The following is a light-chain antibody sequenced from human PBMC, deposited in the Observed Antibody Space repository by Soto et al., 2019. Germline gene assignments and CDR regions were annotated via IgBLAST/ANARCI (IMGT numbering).Light chain of an antibody. CDR3: QQYNHWPPLT. J-gene: IGKJ4*01. CDR2: DSS. V-gene: IGKV3-15*01. Sequence: EVVLTQSPGTLSVAPGERATLSCKASQSVRGNLPWYQQKPGQAPRLVMHDSSSRATGIPARFSGSGSGTEFALTISSVQSEDFAVYYCQQYNHWPPLTFGGGTWVEIK. CDR1: QSVRGN.